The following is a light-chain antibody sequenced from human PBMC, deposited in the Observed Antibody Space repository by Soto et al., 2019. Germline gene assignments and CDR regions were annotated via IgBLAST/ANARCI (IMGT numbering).Light chain of an antibody. Sequence: TQSLSPGERATLSCRASQSVGRNYVAWYQQKPGQAPRVIIYAASNRASGIPDRFSGSGSGSDFTLTISRLEPEDFAVYYCQQYGTSPWAFGQGTKVEIK. CDR2: AAS. J-gene: IGKJ1*01. V-gene: IGKV3-20*01. CDR3: QQYGTSPWA. CDR1: QSVGRNY.